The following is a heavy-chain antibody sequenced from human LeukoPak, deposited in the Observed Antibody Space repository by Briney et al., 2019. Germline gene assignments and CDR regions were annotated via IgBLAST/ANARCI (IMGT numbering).Heavy chain of an antibody. D-gene: IGHD3-9*01. CDR2: ISSNGGST. Sequence: GGSLRLSCAASGFTFSTYAMHWVRQAPGKGLEYVSAISSNGGSTYYANSVKGRFTISRDNSKNTLYLQMNSLRAEDTAVYYCAKSLGDILTGDDYWGQGTLVTVSS. V-gene: IGHV3-64*01. CDR1: GFTFSTYA. CDR3: AKSLGDILTGDDY. J-gene: IGHJ4*02.